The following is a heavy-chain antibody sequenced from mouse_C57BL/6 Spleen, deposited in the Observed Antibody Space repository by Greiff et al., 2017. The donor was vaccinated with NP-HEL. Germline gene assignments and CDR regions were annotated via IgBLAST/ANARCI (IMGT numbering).Heavy chain of an antibody. D-gene: IGHD2-3*01. V-gene: IGHV3-6*01. CDR2: ISYDGSN. Sequence: EVHLVESGPGLVKPSQSLSLTCSVTGYSITSGYYWNWIRQFPGNKREWMGYISYDGSNNYNPSLKNRISITLDTSKNQFFLKLNSVTTEDTATYYCARDRYDGYVDYWGQGTTLTVSS. CDR1: GYSITSGYY. J-gene: IGHJ2*01. CDR3: ARDRYDGYVDY.